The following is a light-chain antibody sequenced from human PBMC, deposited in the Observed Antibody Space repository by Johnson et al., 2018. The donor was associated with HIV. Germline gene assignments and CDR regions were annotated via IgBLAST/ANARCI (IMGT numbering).Light chain of an antibody. CDR3: GTGDSRLVTGF. V-gene: IGLV1-51*01. CDR1: SSNIGNNY. Sequence: QSILTQPPSVSAAPGQKVTISCSGSSSNIGNNYVSWYQQLPGTAPKLLIYDNNERPSGIPDRFSGSKSGTSATLGITGLPIGDEADYYCGTGDSRLVTGFFGTGTKVTVL. CDR2: DNN. J-gene: IGLJ1*01.